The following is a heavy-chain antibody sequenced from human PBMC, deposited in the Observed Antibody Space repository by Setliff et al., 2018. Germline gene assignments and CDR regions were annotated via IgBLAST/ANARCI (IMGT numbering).Heavy chain of an antibody. CDR1: GFTFTTYA. CDR2: VSGSGGST. V-gene: IGHV3-23*01. D-gene: IGHD3-22*01. Sequence: GGSLRLSCAASGFTFTTYAMSWVRQAPGKGLEWVSGVSGSGGSTFYADSVKGRFTISRDNSKNTIYLQTNSLRADDTAVYYCARDATYYYDTSGHYSDYFDYWAQGTPVTVSS. CDR3: ARDATYYYDTSGHYSDYFDY. J-gene: IGHJ4*02.